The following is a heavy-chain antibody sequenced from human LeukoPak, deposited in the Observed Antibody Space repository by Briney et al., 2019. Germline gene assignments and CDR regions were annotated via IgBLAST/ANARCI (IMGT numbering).Heavy chain of an antibody. D-gene: IGHD3-9*01. CDR3: ARVNYDILTGYLGDLGDLTRSSDGFDY. CDR2: INHSGST. V-gene: IGHV4-34*01. J-gene: IGHJ4*02. Sequence: SETLSLTCAVYGGSFSGYYWSWIRQPPGKGLEWIGEINHSGSTNYSPSLKSRVTISVDTSKNQFSLKLSSVTAADTAAYYCARVNYDILTGYLGDLGDLTRSSDGFDYWGQGTLVTVSS. CDR1: GGSFSGYY.